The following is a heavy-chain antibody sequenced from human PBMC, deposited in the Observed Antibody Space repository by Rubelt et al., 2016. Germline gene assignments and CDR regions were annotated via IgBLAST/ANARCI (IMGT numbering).Heavy chain of an antibody. CDR3: AREGLAVAHDY. CDR1: GYTFTSYA. V-gene: IGHV1-3*01. Sequence: QVQLVQSGAEVKKPGASVKVSCKASGYTFTSYAMHWVRQAPGQRIEWMGWINAGNGNTKCSQKFKGRGTITRDTSASTAYMELSSLRSEDTAVYYCAREGLAVAHDYWGQGTLVTVSS. CDR2: INAGNGNT. J-gene: IGHJ4*02. D-gene: IGHD6-19*01.